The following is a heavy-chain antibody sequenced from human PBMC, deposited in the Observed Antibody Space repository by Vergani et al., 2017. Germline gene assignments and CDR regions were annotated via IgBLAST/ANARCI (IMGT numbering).Heavy chain of an antibody. CDR3: ARYSQSGYYFDY. CDR2: IYYSGGA. D-gene: IGHD2-15*01. V-gene: IGHV4-59*01. J-gene: IGHJ4*02. CDR1: GGSISSYY. Sequence: QVQLQESGPGLVKPSETLSLTCTVSGGSISSYYWSWIRQPPGKGLEWIGYIYYSGGATYNPSLKSRVSISVDTSKNQFSLKLSSVTAADTAVYYCARYSQSGYYFDYWGQGTLVTVSS.